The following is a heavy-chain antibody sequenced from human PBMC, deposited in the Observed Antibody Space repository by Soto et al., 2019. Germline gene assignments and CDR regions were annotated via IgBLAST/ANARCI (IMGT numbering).Heavy chain of an antibody. CDR3: ASTLQYCTSTSCYPWGSFDY. CDR1: GFTFSDYA. D-gene: IGHD2-2*01. V-gene: IGHV3-48*02. Sequence: EVQLVESGGGLVQPGGSLRLSCAASGFTFSDYALNWVRQAPGEGLEWLSYISSSSSTIYFADSLKGRFTISRENAKNSLYLKMNSLRDEDTAVYYCASTLQYCTSTSCYPWGSFDYWGQGTLVTVSS. CDR2: ISSSSSTI. J-gene: IGHJ4*02.